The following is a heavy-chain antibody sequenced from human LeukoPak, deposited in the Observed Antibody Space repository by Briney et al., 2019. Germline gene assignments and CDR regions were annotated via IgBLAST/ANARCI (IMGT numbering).Heavy chain of an antibody. CDR1: GFTFSSYA. CDR2: ISGSGGST. CDR3: AKEAPWDSGVPGWFDP. D-gene: IGHD3-10*01. Sequence: GGSLRLSCAASGFTFSSYAMSWVRQAPGKGLEWVSAISGSGGSTYYADSVKGRFTISRDNSKNTLYLQMNSLRAEDTAVYYCAKEAPWDSGVPGWFDPWGQGTLVTVSS. V-gene: IGHV3-23*01. J-gene: IGHJ5*02.